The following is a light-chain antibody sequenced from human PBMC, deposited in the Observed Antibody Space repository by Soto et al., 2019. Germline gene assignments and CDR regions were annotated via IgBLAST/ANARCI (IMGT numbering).Light chain of an antibody. Sequence: VLTQSPATLSLSPGERATLSCRASQTVSSYLAWYQQKPGQAPRLLIYYGSNRATGIPARFSGSGSGTDYTLTISNLEPEDFAVYYCQHRSTWPSLTFGGGTKVEI. CDR2: YGS. CDR3: QHRSTWPSLT. V-gene: IGKV3-11*01. CDR1: QTVSSY. J-gene: IGKJ4*01.